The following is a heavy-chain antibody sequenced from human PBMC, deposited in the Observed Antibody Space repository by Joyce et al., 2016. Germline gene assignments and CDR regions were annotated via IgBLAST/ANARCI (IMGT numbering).Heavy chain of an antibody. CDR2: IYPSVST. CDR1: GGSISGYF. Sequence: QVQLQASGPGLVKPSETLSLTCTVSGGSISGYFWSWIRQPAGKGLQWIGRIYPSVSTNYTPSLKSRVTMSVDTSKNQFSLRLNSVTAADTAVYYCARDIGWFSSWGQGTTVTVSS. CDR3: ARDIGWFSS. D-gene: IGHD6-19*01. V-gene: IGHV4-4*07. J-gene: IGHJ6*02.